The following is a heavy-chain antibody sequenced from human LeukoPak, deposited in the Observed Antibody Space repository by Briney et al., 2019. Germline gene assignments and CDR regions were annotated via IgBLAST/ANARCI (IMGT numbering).Heavy chain of an antibody. J-gene: IGHJ4*02. D-gene: IGHD2-21*01. CDR3: ARDRPPATYFDY. Sequence: SVKVSCKASGGTFSDYSISWVRQAPGQGLEWMGRIIPILNVPNYAQKFEGRVTITADKSTSTAYMELSSLKSEDTPVYFCARDRPPATYFDYWGQGTLVTVSS. CDR1: GGTFSDYS. V-gene: IGHV1-69*04. CDR2: IIPILNVP.